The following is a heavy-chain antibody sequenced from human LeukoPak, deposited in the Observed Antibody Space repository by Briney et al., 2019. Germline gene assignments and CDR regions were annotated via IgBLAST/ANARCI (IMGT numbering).Heavy chain of an antibody. CDR3: ARWKGGFSSGYNH. CDR1: GGTLSTYA. V-gene: IGHV1-69*05. D-gene: IGHD5-18*01. CDR2: IIPVFGTP. Sequence: SVKVSCKASGGTLSTYAVSWVRQAPGQGLEWMGTIIPVFGTPTYAQKFQGRVSISTDESTSTAYMELSSLRSEDTAVYYCARWKGGFSSGYNHWGQGTLVTVSS. J-gene: IGHJ5*02.